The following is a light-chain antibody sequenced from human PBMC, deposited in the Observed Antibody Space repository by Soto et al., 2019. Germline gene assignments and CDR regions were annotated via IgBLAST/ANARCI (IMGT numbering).Light chain of an antibody. CDR2: DTS. CDR3: QHYGSSPLT. CDR1: QSVSSY. J-gene: IGKJ4*01. Sequence: EIVWTQSPGTLSLSVGERVTLSCSASQSVSSYFAWYQQTPGQAPRLLIYDTSNRPTRTPDRFSGSGSGTDFTLTISSLETEDFTVYYCQHYGSSPLTFGGGTTVEIK. V-gene: IGKV3-20*01.